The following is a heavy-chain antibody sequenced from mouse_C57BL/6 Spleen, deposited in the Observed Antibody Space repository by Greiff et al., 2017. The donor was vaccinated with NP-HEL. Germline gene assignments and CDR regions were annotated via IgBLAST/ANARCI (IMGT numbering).Heavy chain of an antibody. V-gene: IGHV1-59*01. CDR2: IDPSDSYT. J-gene: IGHJ4*01. Sequence: QVQLQQSGAELVRPGTSVKLSCKASGYTFTSYWMHWVKQRPGQGLEWIGVIDPSDSYTNYNQKFKGKATLTVDTSSSTAYLQLSSLTSEDAAVYYCAKEEGLRRGYAMDYWGQGTSVTVSS. D-gene: IGHD2-4*01. CDR3: AKEEGLRRGYAMDY. CDR1: GYTFTSYW.